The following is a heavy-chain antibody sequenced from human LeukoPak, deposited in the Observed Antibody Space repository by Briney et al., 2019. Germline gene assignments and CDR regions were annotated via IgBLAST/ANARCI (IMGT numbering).Heavy chain of an antibody. J-gene: IGHJ5*02. CDR1: GYTFTSYG. Sequence: SVKVSCKASGYTFTSYGISWVRQAPGQGLEWMGWISAYNGNTNYAQKLQGRVTMTTDTSTSTAYMELRSLRSDDTVVYYCARAAFTITMIVVAPGDFDPWGQGTLVTVSS. D-gene: IGHD3-22*01. CDR3: ARAAFTITMIVVAPGDFDP. CDR2: ISAYNGNT. V-gene: IGHV1-18*01.